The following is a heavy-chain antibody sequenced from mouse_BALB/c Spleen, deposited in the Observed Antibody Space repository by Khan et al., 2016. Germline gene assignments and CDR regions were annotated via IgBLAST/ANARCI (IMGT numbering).Heavy chain of an antibody. CDR2: IDPANGNT. D-gene: IGHD2-4*01. J-gene: IGHJ3*01. CDR3: ARSPYDYGVEFAY. Sequence: VQLQQSGAELVKPGASVKLSCTASGFNIKDTYMHWVKQRPEQGLEWIGRIDPANGNTKYDPKFQGKVTITADTSPNTAYLQPSSLASEDTAVYYCARSPYDYGVEFAYWGQGTLVTVSA. V-gene: IGHV14-3*02. CDR1: GFNIKDTY.